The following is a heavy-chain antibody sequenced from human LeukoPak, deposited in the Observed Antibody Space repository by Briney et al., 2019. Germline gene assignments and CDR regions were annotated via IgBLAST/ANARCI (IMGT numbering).Heavy chain of an antibody. V-gene: IGHV3-23*01. Sequence: GGSLRLSCAASGSTFSSYAMSWVRQAPGKGLEWVSAISGSGGSTYYADSVKGRFTISRDNSKNTLYLQMNSLRAEDTAVYYCAKATYYYDSSGYATGLDYWGQGTLVTVSS. CDR3: AKATYYYDSSGYATGLDY. D-gene: IGHD3-22*01. J-gene: IGHJ4*02. CDR2: ISGSGGST. CDR1: GSTFSSYA.